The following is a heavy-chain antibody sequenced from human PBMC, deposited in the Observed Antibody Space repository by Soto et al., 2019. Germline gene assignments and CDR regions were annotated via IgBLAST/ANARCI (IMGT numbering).Heavy chain of an antibody. Sequence: GGSLRLSCAASDFDFSSYGIHWVRQAPGKGLEWVAASSYDGRETFYADSAKGRFTVSKEMSKNTAFLQMNALRHEDTAVYFCARDSGWPILNFDNWGQGTPVTSPQ. CDR2: SSYDGRET. CDR1: DFDFSSYG. CDR3: ARDSGWPILNFDN. V-gene: IGHV3-30*03. J-gene: IGHJ4*02. D-gene: IGHD3-10*01.